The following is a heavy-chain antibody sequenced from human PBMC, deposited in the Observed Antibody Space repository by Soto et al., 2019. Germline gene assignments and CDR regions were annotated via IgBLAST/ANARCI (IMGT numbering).Heavy chain of an antibody. Sequence: PSETLSLTCAVSSGSITSANWWSWVRQPPGRGLEWIGEIYLGGTTNYNPSLQSRVTMSLDKSKSQFSLNLASVTAADTAVYYCARHLVTPGTRGFDSWGQGTLVTVSS. CDR1: SGSITSANW. D-gene: IGHD2-2*01. J-gene: IGHJ4*02. CDR3: ARHLVTPGTRGFDS. V-gene: IGHV4-4*02. CDR2: IYLGGTT.